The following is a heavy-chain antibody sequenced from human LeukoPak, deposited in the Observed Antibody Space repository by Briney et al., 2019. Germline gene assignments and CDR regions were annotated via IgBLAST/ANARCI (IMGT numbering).Heavy chain of an antibody. D-gene: IGHD3-22*01. V-gene: IGHV3-23*01. J-gene: IGHJ4*02. CDR3: ATRHMNTIVEGPGNYFDY. CDR1: AFTSSTYV. Sequence: AGSLRPSCAASAFTSSTYVMNWVRQAPGRGLEWVSTITAGGVTYYANSVKGGFTISRDNSKNTVFLQMHSLRVEDTAVYYCATRHMNTIVEGPGNYFDYWGRGTLVTVSS. CDR2: ITAGGVT.